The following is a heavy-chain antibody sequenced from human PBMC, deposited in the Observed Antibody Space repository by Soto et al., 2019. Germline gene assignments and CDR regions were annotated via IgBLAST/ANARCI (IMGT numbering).Heavy chain of an antibody. V-gene: IGHV3-72*01. CDR3: ARGTPLGQRNYFDC. CDR1: GFTLSDHY. D-gene: IGHD1-1*01. CDR2: TRNKANGYTT. Sequence: EVQLVESGGGLVQPGGSLRLSCVASGFTLSDHYVDWVRQAPGKGLEWVGRTRNKANGYTTEYAASVKGRFTISRHDSQNSLYLQMNSLKAEDTAIYYCARGTPLGQRNYFDCWGQGTLVTVSS. J-gene: IGHJ4*02.